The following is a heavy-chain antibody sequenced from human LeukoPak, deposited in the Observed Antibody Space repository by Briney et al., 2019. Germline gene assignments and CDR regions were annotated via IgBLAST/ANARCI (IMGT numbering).Heavy chain of an antibody. CDR3: ASSSGSQLFDY. CDR2: IYYSGST. CDR1: GGSISSYY. J-gene: IGHJ4*02. Sequence: SETLSLTCTVSGGSISSYYWSWIRQHPGKGLEWIGYIYYSGSTNYNPSLKSRVTISVDTSKNQFSLKLSSVTAADTAVYYCASSSGSQLFDYWGQGTLVTVSS. D-gene: IGHD5-12*01. V-gene: IGHV4-59*01.